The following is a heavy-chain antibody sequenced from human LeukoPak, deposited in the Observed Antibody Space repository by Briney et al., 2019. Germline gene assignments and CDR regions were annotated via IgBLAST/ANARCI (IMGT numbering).Heavy chain of an antibody. V-gene: IGHV4-34*01. D-gene: IGHD3-10*01. CDR1: GGSFSGYY. CDR3: ARAWVLKTYYYGSGSYPDY. CDR2: INHSGST. Sequence: SETLSLTCAVYGGSFSGYYWSWIRQPPGKGLEWIGEINHSGSTNYNPSLKSRVTISVDTSKNQFSLKLSSVTAADTAVYYCARAWVLKTYYYGSGSYPDYWGQGTLVTVSS. J-gene: IGHJ4*02.